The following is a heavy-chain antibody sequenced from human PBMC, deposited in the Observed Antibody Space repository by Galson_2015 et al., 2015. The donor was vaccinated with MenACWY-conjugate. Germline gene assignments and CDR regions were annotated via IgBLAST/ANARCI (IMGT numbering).Heavy chain of an antibody. J-gene: IGHJ4*02. Sequence: ETLSLTCAVYGGSFSGYYWSWIRQAPGRGLEWIGGINHSGSTTYNPSLNSRIAISVDTSKNQFSLKLSSVTAADTAVYYCARRGCSGGSCYSGNWGLDYWGQGTLVTVSS. CDR2: INHSGST. CDR1: GGSFSGYY. CDR3: ARRGCSGGSCYSGNWGLDY. V-gene: IGHV4-34*01. D-gene: IGHD2-15*01.